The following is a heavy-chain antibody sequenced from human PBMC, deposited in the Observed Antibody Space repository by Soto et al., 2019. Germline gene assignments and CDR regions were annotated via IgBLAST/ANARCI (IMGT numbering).Heavy chain of an antibody. V-gene: IGHV4-4*02. J-gene: IGHJ4*02. CDR3: ARARATIAAAAIFDC. D-gene: IGHD6-13*01. CDR2: VYRTGST. CDR1: GGSISTSNW. Sequence: QVQLQESGPGLVKPSGTLSLTCAVSGGSISTSNWWSWVRQPPGKGLEWIGEVYRTGSTNYNPSLESRLNRSVDKSKNQFSLKLTSVTAADTAVYYCARARATIAAAAIFDCWGQGTLVTVSS.